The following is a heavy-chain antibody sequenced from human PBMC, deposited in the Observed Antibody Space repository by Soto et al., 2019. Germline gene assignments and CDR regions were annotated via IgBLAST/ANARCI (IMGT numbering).Heavy chain of an antibody. D-gene: IGHD3-22*01. CDR1: GFTFSSYA. CDR3: AKWGHYYDSSGYYYGNQTFDY. CDR2: ISGSGGST. J-gene: IGHJ4*02. Sequence: GGSLRLSCAASGFTFSSYAMSWVRQAPGKGLEWVSAISGSGGSTYYADSVKGRFTISRDNSKNTLYLQMNSLRAEDTAVYYCAKWGHYYDSSGYYYGNQTFDYWGQGTLVTVSS. V-gene: IGHV3-23*01.